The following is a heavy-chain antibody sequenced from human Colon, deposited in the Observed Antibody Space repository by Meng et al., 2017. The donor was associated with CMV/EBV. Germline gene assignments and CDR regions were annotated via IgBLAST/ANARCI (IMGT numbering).Heavy chain of an antibody. D-gene: IGHD2-8*02. CDR1: GGSFSGYY. CDR3: ARGYWWGSP. Sequence: SETLSLTCAVYGGSFSGYYWSWIRQPPGKGLEWIGEINHSGSTNYNPSLKSRVTISVDTSKNQFSLKLSSVTAADTAVYYCARGYWWGSPWGQGTTVTVSS. CDR2: INHSGST. V-gene: IGHV4-34*01. J-gene: IGHJ6*02.